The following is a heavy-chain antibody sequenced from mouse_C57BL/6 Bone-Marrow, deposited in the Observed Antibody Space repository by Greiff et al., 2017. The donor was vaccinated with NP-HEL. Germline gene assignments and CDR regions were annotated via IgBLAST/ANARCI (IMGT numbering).Heavy chain of an antibody. V-gene: IGHV10-1*01. J-gene: IGHJ3*01. CDR2: IRSKSNNYAT. Sequence: EVQGVESGGGLVQPKGSLKLSCAASGFSFNTYAMTWVRQAPGKGLEWVARIRSKSNNYATYYADSVKDRFTISRDDSESMLYLQMNNLKTEDTAMDYCVRHGGFAYWGQGTLVTVSA. CDR3: VRHGGFAY. CDR1: GFSFNTYA.